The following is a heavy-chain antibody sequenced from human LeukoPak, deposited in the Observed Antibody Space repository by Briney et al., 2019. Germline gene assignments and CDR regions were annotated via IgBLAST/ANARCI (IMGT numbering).Heavy chain of an antibody. Sequence: GGSLRLSXAASGFTFSSYGMHWVRQAPGKGLEWVAFVRYDGSNKYYADSVKGRFTISRDNSKNTLYLQMNSLRAEDTAVYYYAKPYYDFWSGYWGDWFDPWGQGTLVTVSS. CDR3: AKPYYDFWSGYWGDWFDP. J-gene: IGHJ5*02. CDR2: VRYDGSNK. D-gene: IGHD3-3*01. CDR1: GFTFSSYG. V-gene: IGHV3-30*02.